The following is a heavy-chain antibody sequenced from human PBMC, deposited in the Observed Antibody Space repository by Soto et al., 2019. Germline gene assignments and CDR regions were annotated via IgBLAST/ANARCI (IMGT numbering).Heavy chain of an antibody. CDR3: ARGYSSGWSYPFHY. V-gene: IGHV1-69*13. J-gene: IGHJ4*02. CDR1: GCTFSSYA. D-gene: IGHD6-19*01. Sequence: GASVKVSCKASGCTFSSYAISWVRQAPGQGLEWMGGIIPIFGTANYAQKFQGRVTITADESTSTAYMELSSLRSEDTAVYYCARGYSSGWSYPFHYWGPGTLVTVSS. CDR2: IIPIFGTA.